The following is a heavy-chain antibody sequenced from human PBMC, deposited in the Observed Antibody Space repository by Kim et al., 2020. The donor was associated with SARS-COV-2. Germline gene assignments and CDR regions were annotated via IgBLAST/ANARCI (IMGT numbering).Heavy chain of an antibody. CDR1: GFTLSRYG. CDR2: IGIGGGIT. D-gene: IGHD2-8*01. V-gene: IGHV3-23*01. CDR3: AARKMYFGW. Sequence: GGSLRLSCAASGFTLSRYGMTWVRQAPGKGLEWVSGIGIGGGITYYADSVKGRFTISRDNSKNTLYLQMNSLRVEDTAVYYCAARKMYFGWWGQGTLVTVSS. J-gene: IGHJ4*02.